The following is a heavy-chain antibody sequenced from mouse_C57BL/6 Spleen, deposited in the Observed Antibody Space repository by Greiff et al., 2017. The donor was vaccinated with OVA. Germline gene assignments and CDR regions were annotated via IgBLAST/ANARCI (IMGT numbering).Heavy chain of an antibody. J-gene: IGHJ3*01. CDR3: ARPIYYGNYVAWFAY. D-gene: IGHD2-1*01. Sequence: EVQVVESGGGLVKPGGSLKLSCAASGFTFSDYGMHWVRQAPEKGLEWVAYISSGSSTIYYADTVKGRFTISRDNAKNTLFLQMTSLRSEDTAMYYCARPIYYGNYVAWFAYWGQGTLVTVSA. CDR1: GFTFSDYG. CDR2: ISSGSSTI. V-gene: IGHV5-17*01.